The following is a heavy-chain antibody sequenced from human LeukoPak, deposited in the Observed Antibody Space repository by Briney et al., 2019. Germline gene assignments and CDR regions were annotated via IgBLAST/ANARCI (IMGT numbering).Heavy chain of an antibody. CDR3: AREPWSIAYCSSTNCGLNS. Sequence: GGSLRLSCAASGFTFSRSDMHWVRQATGKGLEWVSAIGTPGDTYYPGSVKGRFTISRENAKNSLYLQMNSLRAEDTAVYYCAREPWSIAYCSSTNCGLNSWGQGTLVTVSS. D-gene: IGHD2-2*01. CDR2: IGTPGDT. CDR1: GFTFSRSD. J-gene: IGHJ4*02. V-gene: IGHV3-13*01.